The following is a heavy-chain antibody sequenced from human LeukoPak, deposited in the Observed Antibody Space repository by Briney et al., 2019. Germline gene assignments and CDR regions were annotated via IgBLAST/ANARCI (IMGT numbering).Heavy chain of an antibody. V-gene: IGHV3-23*01. CDR3: AKGRLYSDSSGPIDY. CDR1: GFTFSSYG. J-gene: IGHJ4*02. D-gene: IGHD3-22*01. Sequence: GGTLRLSCAASGFTFSSYGMSWVRQAPGKGLEWGSAISGSGGSTYYADSVKGRFTISRDNSKNTLYLQMNSLRAEDPAVYYCAKGRLYSDSSGPIDYWGQGTLVTASS. CDR2: ISGSGGST.